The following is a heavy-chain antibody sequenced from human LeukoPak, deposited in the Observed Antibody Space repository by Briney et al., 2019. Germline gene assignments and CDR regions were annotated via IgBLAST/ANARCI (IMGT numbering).Heavy chain of an antibody. J-gene: IGHJ5*02. CDR1: GVSICSYY. CDR2: IYYGGST. Sequence: SETLSFTSTVSGVSICSYYWSWIRQRPGQGLKWMGYIYYGGSTNYNPSLKSRVTISVDTSKNQFSLKLSSVTAADTAVYYCARGRRLSSNDDFDPWGQGTLVTVSS. V-gene: IGHV4-59*01. CDR3: ARGRRLSSNDDFDP. D-gene: IGHD1-1*01.